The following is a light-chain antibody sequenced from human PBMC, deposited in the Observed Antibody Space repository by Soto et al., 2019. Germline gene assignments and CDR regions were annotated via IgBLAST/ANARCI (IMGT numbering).Light chain of an antibody. J-gene: IGKJ4*01. V-gene: IGKV3-15*01. CDR3: QQCNNWPPLT. Sequence: EVVMTQSPATLSVSPGERATLSCRASHNINSNLAWYQQKPGQAPRLLIYGASTRATGIPARFSGSGSGTEFTLTISSLQSEDFAVYYCQQCNNWPPLTFGGGNKVELK. CDR2: GAS. CDR1: HNINSN.